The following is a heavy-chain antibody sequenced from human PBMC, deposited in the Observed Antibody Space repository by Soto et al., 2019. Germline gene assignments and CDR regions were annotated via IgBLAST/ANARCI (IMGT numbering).Heavy chain of an antibody. D-gene: IGHD3-3*01. CDR1: GGSISSSSYY. CDR3: ARCLSGVFGVVRHYYYGMDV. CDR2: IYYSGST. Sequence: SETLSLTCTVSGGSISSSSYYWGWIRQPPGKGLEWIGSIYYSGSTYCNPSLKSRVTISVDTSKSQFSLKLSSVTAADTAVYYCARCLSGVFGVVRHYYYGMDVWGQGTTVTVSS. J-gene: IGHJ6*02. V-gene: IGHV4-39*01.